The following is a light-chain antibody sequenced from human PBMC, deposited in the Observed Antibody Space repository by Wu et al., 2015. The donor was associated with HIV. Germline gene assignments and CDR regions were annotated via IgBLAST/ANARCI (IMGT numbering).Light chain of an antibody. CDR2: GAS. CDR1: QDISNF. V-gene: IGKV1-8*01. CDR3: QQYYSYLGT. Sequence: QSPSSLSASIGERVTITCRASQDISNFLAWYQQKPGKAPRLLIYGASTLQSGVPSRFSGSGSGTDFTLTISCLQSEDFATYYCQQYYSYLGTFGQGTKVEIK. J-gene: IGKJ1*01.